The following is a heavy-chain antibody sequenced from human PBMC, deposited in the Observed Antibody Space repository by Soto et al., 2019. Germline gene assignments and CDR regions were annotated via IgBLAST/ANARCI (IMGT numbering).Heavy chain of an antibody. J-gene: IGHJ4*02. CDR1: GGSISSGDYY. CDR3: ARAGAQLLWFGEFPPFDY. D-gene: IGHD3-10*01. V-gene: IGHV4-30-4*01. Sequence: SETLSLTCTVSGGSISSGDYYWSWIRQPPGKGLEWIGYIYYSGSTYYNPSLKSRVAISVDTSKNQFSLKLSSVTAADTAVYYCARAGAQLLWFGEFPPFDYWGQGTLVTVSS. CDR2: IYYSGST.